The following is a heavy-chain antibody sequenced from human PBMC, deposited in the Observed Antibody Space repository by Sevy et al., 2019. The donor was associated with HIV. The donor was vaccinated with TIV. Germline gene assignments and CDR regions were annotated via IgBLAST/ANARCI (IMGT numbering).Heavy chain of an antibody. CDR3: AREALASSGLDAFDI. J-gene: IGHJ3*02. CDR2: INPTGGST. V-gene: IGHV1-46*01. CDR1: GYTFISYY. Sequence: ASVKVSCKASGYTFISYYIHWVRQAPGQGHEWMGMINPTGGSTTYAQMFQGRVTMTRDTSTSTVYMELSSLRSDDTAVYYCAREALASSGLDAFDIWGQRTTVTVSS. D-gene: IGHD3-22*01.